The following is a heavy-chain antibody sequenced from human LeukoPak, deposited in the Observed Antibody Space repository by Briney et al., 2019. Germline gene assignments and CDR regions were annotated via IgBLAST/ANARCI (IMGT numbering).Heavy chain of an antibody. CDR1: GDSVSSNSVT. CDR2: TYYRSTWYN. CDR3: ARRLTQYDCFDP. V-gene: IGHV6-1*01. J-gene: IGHJ5*02. D-gene: IGHD2-2*01. Sequence: SQTLSLTCAISGDSVSSNSVTWNWIRQSPSRGLEWLGRTYYRSTWYNDYAVSVRGRITVNPHTSKNQFSLHLNSATPEDTAVYYCARRLTQYDCFDPWGQGILVTVSS.